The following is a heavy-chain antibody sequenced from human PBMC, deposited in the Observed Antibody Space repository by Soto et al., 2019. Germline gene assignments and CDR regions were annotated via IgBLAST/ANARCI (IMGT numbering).Heavy chain of an antibody. D-gene: IGHD2-2*01. V-gene: IGHV1-46*03. Sequence: QVQLVQSGAEVKKPGASVKVSCKASGYTFTSYYMHWVRQAPGQGLEWMGIINPSGGSTSYAQKFQGRVTMTRDTATSRVYVELSSLGAEHTAVYYGARQVLYCNSTSCCRHFDYWGQGTLVTVSS. CDR1: GYTFTSYY. CDR3: ARQVLYCNSTSCCRHFDY. CDR2: INPSGGST. J-gene: IGHJ4*02.